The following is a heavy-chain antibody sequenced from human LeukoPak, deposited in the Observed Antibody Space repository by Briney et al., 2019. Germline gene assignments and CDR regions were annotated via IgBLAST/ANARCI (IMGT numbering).Heavy chain of an antibody. Sequence: GRSLRLSCAASGFTFINYGMHWVRQAPGKGLEWVAVISYDGTNKYYADSVNGRFTISRDNSKNTLYLQMNSLRVEDTAVYYCAKDADSGYGGNSDVFDIWGQGTMVTVSS. CDR2: ISYDGTNK. V-gene: IGHV3-30*18. CDR3: AKDADSGYGGNSDVFDI. CDR1: GFTFINYG. D-gene: IGHD4-23*01. J-gene: IGHJ3*02.